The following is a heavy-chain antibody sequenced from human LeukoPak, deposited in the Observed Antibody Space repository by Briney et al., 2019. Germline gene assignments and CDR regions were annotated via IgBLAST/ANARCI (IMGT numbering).Heavy chain of an antibody. CDR2: INPNSGGT. V-gene: IGHV1-2*02. D-gene: IGHD1-26*01. CDR1: GYTFTGYY. CDR3: ARGQEEWEPPDAFDI. J-gene: IGHJ3*02. Sequence: ASVKVSCKASGYTFTGYYMHWARQAPGQGLEWMGWINPNSGGTNYAQKFQGRVTMTRDTSISTAYMELSRLRSDDTAVYYCARGQEEWEPPDAFDIWGQGTMVTVSS.